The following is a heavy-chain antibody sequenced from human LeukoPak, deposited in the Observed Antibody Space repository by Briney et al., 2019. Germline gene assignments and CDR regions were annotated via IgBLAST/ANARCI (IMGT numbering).Heavy chain of an antibody. D-gene: IGHD1-1*01. CDR3: TSTQLERGEYDYTMDV. CDR2: ISSSSSTI. V-gene: IGHV3-48*04. Sequence: GGSLRLSCAASGFTFSSYSMNWVRQAPGKGLEWVSYISSSSSTIYYADSVKGRFTISRDNAKNSLYLQMNSLRAEDTAVYYCTSTQLERGEYDYTMDVWGQGTTVTVSS. CDR1: GFTFSSYS. J-gene: IGHJ6*02.